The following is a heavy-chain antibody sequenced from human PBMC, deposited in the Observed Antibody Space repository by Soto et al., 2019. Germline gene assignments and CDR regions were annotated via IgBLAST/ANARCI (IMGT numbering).Heavy chain of an antibody. D-gene: IGHD2-21*01. Sequence: GGSLRLSCAASGSTFTNYVMTWVRQAPGKGLEWVSSITGDGYTTFYADSVKGRFTISRDNPKNTLFLQLNSLRAEDTALYYCAKGSSRDGYSWGQGTLVTVSS. J-gene: IGHJ5*02. CDR3: AKGSSRDGYS. V-gene: IGHV3-23*01. CDR1: GSTFTNYV. CDR2: ITGDGYTT.